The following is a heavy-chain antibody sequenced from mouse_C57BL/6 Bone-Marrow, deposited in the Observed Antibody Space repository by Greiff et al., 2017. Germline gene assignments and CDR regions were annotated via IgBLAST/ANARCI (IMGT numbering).Heavy chain of an antibody. CDR2: IYPGDGDT. D-gene: IGHD2-3*01. Sequence: QVQLKQSGPELVKPGASVKISCKASGYAFSSSWLNWVKQRPGTGLEWIGRIYPGDGDTNYNGKFKGKATLTADKSSSTAYMQLSSLTSEDSAVYFCARDGYYLYWYFDVWGTGTSVTVSS. J-gene: IGHJ1*03. CDR1: GYAFSSSW. V-gene: IGHV1-82*01. CDR3: ARDGYYLYWYFDV.